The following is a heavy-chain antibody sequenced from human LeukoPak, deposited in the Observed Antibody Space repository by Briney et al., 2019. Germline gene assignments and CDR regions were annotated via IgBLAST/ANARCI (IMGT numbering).Heavy chain of an antibody. J-gene: IGHJ2*01. Sequence: SETLSLTCTVSGGSISRSSYYWGCIRQPPGKGLEWIGSIHYSGIIYYNPSLKSRVAISVDTSKNHFSLKLSSVTAADMAVYYCARHQEVDFDLWGRGTLVTVSS. CDR1: GGSISRSSYY. V-gene: IGHV4-39*01. CDR3: ARHQEVDFDL. CDR2: IHYSGII.